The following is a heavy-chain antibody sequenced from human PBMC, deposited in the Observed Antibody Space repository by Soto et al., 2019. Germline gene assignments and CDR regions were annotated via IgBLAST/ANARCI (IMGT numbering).Heavy chain of an antibody. CDR2: INPNSGDT. V-gene: IGHV1-2*02. D-gene: IGHD2-15*01. CDR3: ARGVRIVLNLHGPLLGY. Sequence: QVQLMQSGAEVKKPGASVRVSCKASGYTFIDYYIHWVRQDPGQRPEWMGLINPNSGDTEYSQRFQGRVTLTRDTSISTAYMELNRLTSDDTAVFYCARGVRIVLNLHGPLLGYWGQGTLVTVSS. J-gene: IGHJ4*02. CDR1: GYTFIDYY.